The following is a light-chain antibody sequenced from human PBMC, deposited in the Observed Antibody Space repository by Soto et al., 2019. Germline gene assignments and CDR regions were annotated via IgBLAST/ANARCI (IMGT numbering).Light chain of an antibody. CDR2: DNN. CDR1: SSNIENNY. CDR3: GTWDSSLSAGV. J-gene: IGLJ3*02. V-gene: IGLV1-51*01. Sequence: QSVLTQPPSVSAAPGQTVTISCSGSSSNIENNYVSWYQQLPGTAPKLLIYDNNKRPSGIPDRFSGSKSGKSATLGITGLQTGDEAEYYCGTWDSSLSAGVFGGGTKLTVL.